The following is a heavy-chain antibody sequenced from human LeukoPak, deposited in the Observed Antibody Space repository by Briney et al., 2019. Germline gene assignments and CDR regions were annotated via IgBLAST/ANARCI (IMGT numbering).Heavy chain of an antibody. CDR2: IYYSGST. CDR1: GGSTTSYY. J-gene: IGHJ4*02. V-gene: IGHV4-59*01. D-gene: IGHD3-3*01. Sequence: SETLSLTCTVSGGSTTSYYWSWIRQPPGKGLEWLGYIYYSGSTNYNPSLKSRVTISVDTSKNQFSLKLGSVTAADTAVYYCARGDVGYYDFWSGYPRAFDYWGQGTLVTVPS. CDR3: ARGDVGYYDFWSGYPRAFDY.